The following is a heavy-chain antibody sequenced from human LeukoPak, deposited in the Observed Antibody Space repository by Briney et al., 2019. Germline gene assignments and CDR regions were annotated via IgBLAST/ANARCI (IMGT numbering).Heavy chain of an antibody. CDR1: GGSFSGYY. D-gene: IGHD3-3*01. CDR3: ARSLPSYYDFWSGCNWFDP. J-gene: IGHJ5*02. Sequence: SETLSLTCAVYGGSFSGYYWSWIRQPPGKGLEWIGEINHSGSTNYNPSLKSRVTISVDTSKNQFSLKLSSVTAADTAVYYCARSLPSYYDFWSGCNWFDPWGQGTLVTVSS. CDR2: INHSGST. V-gene: IGHV4-34*01.